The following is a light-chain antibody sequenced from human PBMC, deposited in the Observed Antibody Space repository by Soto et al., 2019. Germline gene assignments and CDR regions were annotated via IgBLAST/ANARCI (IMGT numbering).Light chain of an antibody. CDR2: GAS. Sequence: DLQMTQSPSSLSASVGDRVTITCRASQSIRSFLNWYHQKPGKAPKLLNYGASNLQSVVPSMFSGSGSGTDITLTISSLQPEDFATYYCQQSYNSPLTFGQGTKVEIK. CDR1: QSIRSF. V-gene: IGKV1-39*01. CDR3: QQSYNSPLT. J-gene: IGKJ1*01.